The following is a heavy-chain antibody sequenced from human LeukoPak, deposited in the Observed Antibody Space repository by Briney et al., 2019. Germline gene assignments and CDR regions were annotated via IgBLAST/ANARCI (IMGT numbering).Heavy chain of an antibody. CDR1: GFTFSSYG. V-gene: IGHV3-23*01. D-gene: IGHD6-6*01. CDR3: AKRVPYTSSSVYFDY. J-gene: IGHJ4*02. Sequence: PGGSLRLSCAASGFTFSSYGMSWVRQAPGKGLEWVSSISDDGRSTYYADSVKGRFTISKDNSKNTMYLQMNNLRAEDTAIYYCAKRVPYTSSSVYFDYWGQRTLVTVSS. CDR2: ISDDGRST.